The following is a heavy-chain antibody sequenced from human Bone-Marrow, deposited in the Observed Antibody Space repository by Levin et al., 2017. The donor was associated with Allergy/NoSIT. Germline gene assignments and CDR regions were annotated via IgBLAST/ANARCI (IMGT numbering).Heavy chain of an antibody. CDR1: GYPLTDYY. D-gene: IGHD6-13*01. CDR2: LNPNSGGT. Sequence: GESLKISCKASGYPLTDYYIHWVRQAPGQSFEWMGRLNPNSGGTNYAPKFQGRVAMTRDTSINTAYMELSNLISDDTAVYHCARAGARLTEAGNWFDPWGQGTLVTVSS. CDR3: ARAGARLTEAGNWFDP. J-gene: IGHJ5*02. V-gene: IGHV1-2*06.